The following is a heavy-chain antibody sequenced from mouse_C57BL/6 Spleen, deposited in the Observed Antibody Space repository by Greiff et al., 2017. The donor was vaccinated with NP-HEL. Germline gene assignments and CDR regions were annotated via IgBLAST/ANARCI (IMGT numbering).Heavy chain of an antibody. J-gene: IGHJ4*01. V-gene: IGHV5-9-1*02. Sequence: EVHLVESGEGLVKPGGSLKLSCAASGFTFSSYAMSWVRQTPEKRLEWVAYISSGGDYIYYADTVKGRFTISRDNARNTLYLQMSSLKSEDTAMYYCTRDAHYYAMDYWGQGTSVTVSS. CDR2: ISSGGDYI. CDR3: TRDAHYYAMDY. CDR1: GFTFSSYA.